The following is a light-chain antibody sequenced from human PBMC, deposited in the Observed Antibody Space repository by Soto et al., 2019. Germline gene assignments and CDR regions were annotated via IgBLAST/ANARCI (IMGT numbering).Light chain of an antibody. J-gene: IGKJ2*01. V-gene: IGKV3-20*01. CDR3: QLYGGSHMFS. Sequence: EIVLTQSPGTLSLSPGEGGTLSCRASQSISSSYLAWYQQKPGQSPRLLIYAASSRATGIPDRFSGSVSGTDFALTISRLEPEDFAVYYCQLYGGSHMFSFGQGTKLEMK. CDR2: AAS. CDR1: QSISSSY.